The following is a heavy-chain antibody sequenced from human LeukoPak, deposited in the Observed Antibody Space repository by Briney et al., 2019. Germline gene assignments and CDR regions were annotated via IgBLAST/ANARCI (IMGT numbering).Heavy chain of an antibody. CDR2: ILYDGSNK. J-gene: IGHJ4*02. CDR3: AKDSYYGSGSYYLDY. CDR1: GFTFSSYG. Sequence: PGRSLRLSCAASGFTFSSYGMHWVRQAPGKGLEWVAVILYDGSNKYYADSVKGRFTISRDNSKNTLYLQMNSLRAEDTAVYYCAKDSYYGSGSYYLDYWGQGTQVTVSS. V-gene: IGHV3-30*18. D-gene: IGHD3-10*01.